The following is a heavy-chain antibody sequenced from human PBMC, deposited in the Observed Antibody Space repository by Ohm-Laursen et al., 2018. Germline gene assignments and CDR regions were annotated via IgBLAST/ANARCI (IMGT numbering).Heavy chain of an antibody. Sequence: GTLSLICTVSGGSLSSYYWAWIRQPPGKGLEWIGYIYYSGSTNYKPSLKSRVTISVDSSKNQFSLNLTSVTAADTAVYYCARGAAPNYWGQGTLVTVSS. CDR3: ARGAAPNY. CDR1: GGSLSSYY. J-gene: IGHJ4*02. CDR2: IYYSGST. D-gene: IGHD6-6*01. V-gene: IGHV4-59*01.